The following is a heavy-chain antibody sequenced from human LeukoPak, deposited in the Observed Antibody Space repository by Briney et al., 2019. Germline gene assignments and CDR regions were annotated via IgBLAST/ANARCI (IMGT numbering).Heavy chain of an antibody. CDR2: ISGSGRSI. Sequence: GGSLRLSCAASGFTFSDYYMSWIRQAPGKGLEWVSYISGSGRSIYYADSVKGRFTISRDNAKNSLYLQMNSLRAEDTAVYYCARDIVVVPLVMGWFDPWGQGTLVTVSS. J-gene: IGHJ5*02. D-gene: IGHD2-2*01. V-gene: IGHV3-11*01. CDR1: GFTFSDYY. CDR3: ARDIVVVPLVMGWFDP.